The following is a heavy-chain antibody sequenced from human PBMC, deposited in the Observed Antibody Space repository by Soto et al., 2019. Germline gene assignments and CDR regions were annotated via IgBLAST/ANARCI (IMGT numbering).Heavy chain of an antibody. D-gene: IGHD3-10*01. CDR2: IIPILGIA. J-gene: IGHJ4*02. Sequence: QVQLVQSGAEVKKPGSSVKVSCKASGGTFSSYTISWVRQAPGQGLEWMGRIIPILGIANYAQKFQGRVTITADKSTSTAYMGLSSLRSEDTAVYYCAREGADYGIDYWGQGTLVTVSS. CDR1: GGTFSSYT. CDR3: AREGADYGIDY. V-gene: IGHV1-69*08.